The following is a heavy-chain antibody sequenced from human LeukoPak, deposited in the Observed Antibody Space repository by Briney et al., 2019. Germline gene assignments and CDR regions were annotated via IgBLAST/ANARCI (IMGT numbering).Heavy chain of an antibody. J-gene: IGHJ4*02. V-gene: IGHV4-38-2*02. CDR2: IHQSGST. D-gene: IGHD5-18*01. CDR3: ARDSDHTSMLFKGFDY. CDR1: GYSISSGYY. Sequence: SETLSLTCTVSGYSISSGYYWGWIRQPPGKGLEWIGNIHQSGSTYYNLSVKSQVSISMDTSKNQFSLKLNSVTAADTAVYYCARDSDHTSMLFKGFDYWGQGTLVTVSS.